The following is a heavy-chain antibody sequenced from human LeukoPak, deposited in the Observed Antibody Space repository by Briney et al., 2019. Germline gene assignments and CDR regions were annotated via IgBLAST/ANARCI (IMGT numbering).Heavy chain of an antibody. Sequence: PGGSLRLSCAASGFTFDCYWMHWVRQAPGKGLMWVSRINTDGSNTHYADSVKGRFTISRDNAKNTLYLQMNGLRVEDTAVYYCVVWGEDRSGHRFDFWGQGTLVTVSS. CDR2: INTDGSNT. CDR3: VVWGEDRSGHRFDF. CDR1: GFTFDCYW. D-gene: IGHD3-22*01. J-gene: IGHJ4*02. V-gene: IGHV3-74*01.